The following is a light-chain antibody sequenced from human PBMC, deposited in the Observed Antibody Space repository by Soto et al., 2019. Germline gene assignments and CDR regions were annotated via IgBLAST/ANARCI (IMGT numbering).Light chain of an antibody. CDR1: RSNIGRNY. CDR3: ASWDDSLNGPV. J-gene: IGLJ3*02. Sequence: QSVLTQPPSASGTPGQRVSISCSGSRSNIGRNYVYWYQQLPGTAPKLLIQRNNERPSGVPDRFSGSKSGTSVSLAISGLRSEDEADYYCASWDDSLNGPVFGGGTKLTVL. V-gene: IGLV1-47*01. CDR2: RNN.